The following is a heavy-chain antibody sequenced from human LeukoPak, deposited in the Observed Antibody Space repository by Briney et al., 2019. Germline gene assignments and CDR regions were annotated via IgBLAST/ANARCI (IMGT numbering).Heavy chain of an antibody. J-gene: IGHJ3*02. Sequence: GESLKISCKVSRDTFVYYYIAWVRQMPGKGLEWMGIIYPGDSDTRYSPSFQGQVTISADKSVTTAYLQWSSLKASDTAMYYCARHKDVGSTIVAFDMWGQGTMVTVSS. CDR3: ARHKDVGSTIVAFDM. CDR2: IYPGDSDT. CDR1: RDTFVYYY. D-gene: IGHD1-26*01. V-gene: IGHV5-51*01.